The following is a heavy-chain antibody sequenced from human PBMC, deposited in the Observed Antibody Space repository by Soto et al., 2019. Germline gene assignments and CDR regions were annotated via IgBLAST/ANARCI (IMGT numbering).Heavy chain of an antibody. V-gene: IGHV4-34*01. D-gene: IGHD3-10*01. CDR1: GGSFSGYY. CDR3: ARGPLYYYGSESYLGPGKVDP. J-gene: IGHJ5*02. CDR2: INHSGST. Sequence: PSETLSLTCAVYGGSFSGYYWSWIRQPPGKGLEWIGEINHSGSTNYNPSLKSRVTISVDTSKNQFSLKLSSVTAADTAVYYCARGPLYYYGSESYLGPGKVDPWGQGTLVTVSS.